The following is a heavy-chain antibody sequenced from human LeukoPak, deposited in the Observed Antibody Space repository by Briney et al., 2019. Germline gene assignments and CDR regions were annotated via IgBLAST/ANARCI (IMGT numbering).Heavy chain of an antibody. CDR3: ARASGYSSSWYDWFDP. CDR1: GFTFSSCS. V-gene: IGHV3-21*01. J-gene: IGHJ5*02. CDR2: ISSSSSYI. D-gene: IGHD6-13*01. Sequence: GGSLRLSCAASGFTFSSCSMNWVRQAPGKGLEWVSSISSSSSYIYYADSVKGRFTISRDNAKNSLYLQMNSLRAEDTAVYYCARASGYSSSWYDWFDPWGQGTLVTVSS.